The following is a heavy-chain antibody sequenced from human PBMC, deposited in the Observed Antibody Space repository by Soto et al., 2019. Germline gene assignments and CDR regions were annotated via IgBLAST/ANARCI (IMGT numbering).Heavy chain of an antibody. CDR1: GFIFSTYG. J-gene: IGHJ4*02. V-gene: IGHV3-30*03. CDR3: ARSIGGSSYYPPDY. D-gene: IGHD2-15*01. Sequence: SLRLSCATSGFIFSTYGMQWVRQSPGEGLEWVAVMANDGSYQYYADSVKGRFTISRDNSKNTLYLQMDSLRREDTAVYYCARSIGGSSYYPPDYWGQGTLVTVSS. CDR2: MANDGSYQ.